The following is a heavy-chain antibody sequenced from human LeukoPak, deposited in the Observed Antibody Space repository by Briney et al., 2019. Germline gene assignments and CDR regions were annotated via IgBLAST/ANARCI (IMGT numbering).Heavy chain of an antibody. Sequence: SETLSLTCTVSGGSISSSRYYWGWIRQPPGKGLEWIGSIYYSGSTYYNPSLKSRVTISVDTSKNQFSLKLSSVTAADTAVYYCARGHYDFWSGDDAFDIWGQGTMVTVSS. J-gene: IGHJ3*02. CDR1: GGSISSSRYY. V-gene: IGHV4-39*07. CDR2: IYYSGST. D-gene: IGHD3-3*01. CDR3: ARGHYDFWSGDDAFDI.